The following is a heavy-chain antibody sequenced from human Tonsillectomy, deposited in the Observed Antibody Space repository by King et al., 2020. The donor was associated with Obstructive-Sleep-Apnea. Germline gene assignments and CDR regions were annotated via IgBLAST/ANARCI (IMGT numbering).Heavy chain of an antibody. D-gene: IGHD2-2*01. J-gene: IGHJ4*02. V-gene: IGHV3-9*01. CDR2: ISWNSGSI. CDR3: ALQANHCSSTSCYDY. Sequence: VQLVESGGGLVQPGRSLRLSCAASGFTFDDYAMHWVRQAPGKGLEWVSGISWNSGSIGYADSVKGRFTISRDNAKNSLYLQMNSLRAEDTALYYCALQANHCSSTSCYDYWGQGTLVTVSS. CDR1: GFTFDDYA.